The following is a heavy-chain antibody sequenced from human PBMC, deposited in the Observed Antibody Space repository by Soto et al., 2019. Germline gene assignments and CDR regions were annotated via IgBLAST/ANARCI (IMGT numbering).Heavy chain of an antibody. V-gene: IGHV1-69*06. CDR3: ARDYKNYYDSSGYYYQAFDI. CDR1: GGTLSSYA. D-gene: IGHD3-22*01. Sequence: SVKVACKASGGTLSSYAISWVRQAPGQGLEWMGGIIPIFGTANYAQKFQGRVTITADKSTSTAYMELSSLRSEDTAVYYCARDYKNYYDSSGYYYQAFDIWGQGTMVTVSS. CDR2: IIPIFGTA. J-gene: IGHJ3*02.